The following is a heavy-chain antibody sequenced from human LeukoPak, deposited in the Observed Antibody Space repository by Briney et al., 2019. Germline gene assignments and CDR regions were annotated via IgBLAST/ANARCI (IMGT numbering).Heavy chain of an antibody. CDR1: GFTFSSYE. J-gene: IGHJ6*04. CDR3: AELGITMIGGV. V-gene: IGHV3-48*03. Sequence: GGSLRLSCAASGFTFSSYEMNWVRQAPGKGLEWVSYISSSGSTIYCADSVKGRFTISRDNAKNSLYLQMNSLRAEDTAIYYCAELGITMIGGVWGKGTTVTISS. CDR2: ISSSGSTI. D-gene: IGHD3-10*02.